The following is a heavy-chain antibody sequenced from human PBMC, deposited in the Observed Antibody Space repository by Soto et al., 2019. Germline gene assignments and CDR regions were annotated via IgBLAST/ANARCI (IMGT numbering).Heavy chain of an antibody. D-gene: IGHD1-26*01. V-gene: IGHV3-64*01. CDR3: ARLGSGSYYSDY. Sequence: EVQLVESGGGLVQPGGSLRLSCAASGFTFSSYAMHWVRQAPGKGLEYVSAISSNGGSTYYANSVKGRFTISRDNSKNTLYLQMGSLRAEDMAVYYCARLGSGSYYSDYWGQGTLVTVSS. CDR2: ISSNGGST. J-gene: IGHJ4*02. CDR1: GFTFSSYA.